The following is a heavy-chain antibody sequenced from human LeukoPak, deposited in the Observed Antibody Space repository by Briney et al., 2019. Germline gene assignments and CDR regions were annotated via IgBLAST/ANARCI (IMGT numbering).Heavy chain of an antibody. CDR3: AVSGDGYNPGGY. Sequence: GGSLKISCQGSGYGFTSYWSGWVRQLPGKGLKWMGIIYPGDSDTRYSPSFQGQVTISADKSISTAYLQWSSLKASDTAMYYCAVSGDGYNPGGYWGEGTLVTVSS. V-gene: IGHV5-51*01. CDR1: GYGFTSYW. D-gene: IGHD5-24*01. J-gene: IGHJ4*02. CDR2: IYPGDSDT.